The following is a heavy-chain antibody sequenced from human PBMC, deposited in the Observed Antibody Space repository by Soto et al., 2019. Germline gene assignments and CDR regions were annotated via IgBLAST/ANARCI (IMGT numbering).Heavy chain of an antibody. J-gene: IGHJ6*02. Sequence: SETLSLTCTVSGGSVSSGGYFWSWLRQSPGKRLEWIAYIYYSGSTNYNPSLKSRATISVDTSKSQVSLTLTSMTAADAALYYCARSPNYYYYGFDVWGPGTAV. CDR1: GGSVSSGGYF. CDR3: ARSPNYYYYGFDV. D-gene: IGHD3-10*01. CDR2: IYYSGST. V-gene: IGHV4-61*08.